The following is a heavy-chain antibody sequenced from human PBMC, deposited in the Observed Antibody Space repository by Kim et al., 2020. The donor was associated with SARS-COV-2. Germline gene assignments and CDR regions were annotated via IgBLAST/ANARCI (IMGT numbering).Heavy chain of an antibody. J-gene: IGHJ5*02. Sequence: VKGRFTISRDNSKNTLYLQMNSRGAEDTAVYYCAKDVGERTYYDFWSAEPWGQGTLVTVSS. D-gene: IGHD3-3*01. CDR3: AKDVGERTYYDFWSAEP. V-gene: IGHV3-30*02.